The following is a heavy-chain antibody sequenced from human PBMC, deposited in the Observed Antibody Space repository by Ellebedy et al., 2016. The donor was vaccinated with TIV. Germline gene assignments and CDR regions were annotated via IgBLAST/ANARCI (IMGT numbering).Heavy chain of an antibody. J-gene: IGHJ4*02. CDR3: SRSPLGNVHDM. V-gene: IGHV3-72*01. D-gene: IGHD4-23*01. CDR2: IRNKANSDTT. Sequence: GGSLRLSCASTGFTLSDYHMDWVRQAPGKGLEWVGRIRNKANSDTTEYAAAVKGIFTVSRDDSRNSLYLQMNSLKTEDTAMYYCSRSPLGNVHDMWGQGTLVTVSP. CDR1: GFTLSDYH.